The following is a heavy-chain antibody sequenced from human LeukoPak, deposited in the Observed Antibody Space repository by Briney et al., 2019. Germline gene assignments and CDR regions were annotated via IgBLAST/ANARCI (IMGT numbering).Heavy chain of an antibody. Sequence: SETLSLTCAVSGGSISSSNWWSWVRQPPGKGLEWIGEIYHSGSTNYNPSLKSRVTISVDKSKNQFSLKLSSVTAADTAVYYCARHILAVAGTSRIRGWFDPWGQGTLVTVSS. D-gene: IGHD6-19*01. CDR3: ARHILAVAGTSRIRGWFDP. V-gene: IGHV4-4*02. CDR1: GGSISSSNW. CDR2: IYHSGST. J-gene: IGHJ5*02.